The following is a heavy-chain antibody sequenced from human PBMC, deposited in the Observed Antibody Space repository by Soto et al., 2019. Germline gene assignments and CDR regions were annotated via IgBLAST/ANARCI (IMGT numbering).Heavy chain of an antibody. CDR2: IWYDGSNK. J-gene: IGHJ6*02. D-gene: IGHD5-18*01. CDR3: AREGYGYYGMDV. CDR1: GFTFSSYG. Sequence: VQLVESGGGVVQPGRSLRLSCAASGFTFSSYGMHWVRQAPGKGLEWVAVIWYDGSNKYYADSVKGRFTISRDNSKNTLYLQMNSLRAEDTAVYYCAREGYGYYGMDVWGQGTTVTVSS. V-gene: IGHV3-33*01.